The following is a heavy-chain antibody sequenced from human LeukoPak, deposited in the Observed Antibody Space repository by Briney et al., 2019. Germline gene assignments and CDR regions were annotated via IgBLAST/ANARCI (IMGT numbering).Heavy chain of an antibody. D-gene: IGHD5-18*01. CDR1: GGSISSGDYY. J-gene: IGHJ4*02. Sequence: SQTLSLTCTVSGGSISSGDYYWSWIRQPPGKGPEWIGYIYYSGSTYYNPSLKSRVTISVDTSKNQFSLKLSSVTAADTAVYYCARDGGYSYGSPFDYWGQGTLVTVSS. V-gene: IGHV4-30-4*08. CDR2: IYYSGST. CDR3: ARDGGYSYGSPFDY.